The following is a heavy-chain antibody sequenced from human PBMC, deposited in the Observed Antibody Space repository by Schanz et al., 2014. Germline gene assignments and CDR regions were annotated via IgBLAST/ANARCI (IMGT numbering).Heavy chain of an antibody. V-gene: IGHV3-23*01. CDR2: LTEGGGGT. Sequence: EVQLLESGGGLAQPGGSLRLACAASGFNFNTYAMSWVRQAPGKGLEWVSGLTEGGGGTYYTDAVKGRFTISRDNSKNTVYLQMNSLRGEDTGMYYCARGDPVAGLDYWGRGTLXTVSS. J-gene: IGHJ4*02. CDR1: GFNFNTYA. CDR3: ARGDPVAGLDY.